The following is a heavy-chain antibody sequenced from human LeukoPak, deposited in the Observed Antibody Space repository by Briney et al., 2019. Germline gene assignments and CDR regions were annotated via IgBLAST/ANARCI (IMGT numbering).Heavy chain of an antibody. J-gene: IGHJ4*02. D-gene: IGHD2-2*01. V-gene: IGHV5-51*01. CDR1: GYSFTTYW. Sequence: KPGASLQISCRGSGYSFTTYWIGWVRQMPGKGLEWMGIIYPGDSDTRYTPSFQGQVTMSADKSINTAYLQWSSLKASDTAIYYCARRQGCSSTSCPPDYWGQGTLVTVSP. CDR3: ARRQGCSSTSCPPDY. CDR2: IYPGDSDT.